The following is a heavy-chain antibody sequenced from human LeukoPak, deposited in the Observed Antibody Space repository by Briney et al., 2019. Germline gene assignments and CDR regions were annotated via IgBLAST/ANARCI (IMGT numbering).Heavy chain of an antibody. Sequence: PGGSLRLSCAASGFTFSNYGMHWVRQAPGKGLEWVALIWYDGSNKYYTDSVKGRLTISRDNSKDTLFLQMNGLRAEDTAVYYCAREGPPGNSQFDYWGQGTLVTVSS. V-gene: IGHV3-33*01. CDR3: AREGPPGNSQFDY. CDR1: GFTFSNYG. CDR2: IWYDGSNK. J-gene: IGHJ4*02. D-gene: IGHD2/OR15-2a*01.